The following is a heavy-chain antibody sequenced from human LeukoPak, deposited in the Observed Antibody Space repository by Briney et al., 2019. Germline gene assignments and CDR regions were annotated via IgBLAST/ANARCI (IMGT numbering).Heavy chain of an antibody. V-gene: IGHV1-69*04. J-gene: IGHJ4*02. D-gene: IGHD3-22*01. CDR3: FYDSSGYYLTNFDY. CDR2: IIPIFGIA. Sequence: SVKVSCKASGGTFSSYAISWVRQAPGQGLEWVGRIIPIFGIANYAQKFQGRVTITADKSTSTAYMELSSLRSEDTAVYYCFYDSSGYYLTNFDYWGQGTLVTVSS. CDR1: GGTFSSYA.